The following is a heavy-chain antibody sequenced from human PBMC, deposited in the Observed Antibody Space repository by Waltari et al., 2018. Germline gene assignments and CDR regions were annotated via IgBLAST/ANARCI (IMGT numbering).Heavy chain of an antibody. CDR3: ARGLGSGWYSYYYGMDV. J-gene: IGHJ6*02. CDR1: GYTFTSYD. V-gene: IGHV1-8*01. Sequence: QVQLVQSGAEVKKPGASVKVSCQASGYTFTSYDLNWVRQATGQGLEWMGWMNPNSGNTGYAQKFQGRVTMTRNTSISTAYMELSSLRSEDTAVYYCARGLGSGWYSYYYGMDVWGQGTTVTVSS. CDR2: MNPNSGNT. D-gene: IGHD6-19*01.